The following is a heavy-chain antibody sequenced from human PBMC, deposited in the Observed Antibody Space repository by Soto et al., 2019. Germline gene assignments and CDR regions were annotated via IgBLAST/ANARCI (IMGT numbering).Heavy chain of an antibody. CDR3: ARGLYCSGGSCYGAGDY. J-gene: IGHJ4*02. CDR1: GYTFTSYD. CDR2: MNPNSGNT. D-gene: IGHD2-15*01. V-gene: IGHV1-8*01. Sequence: QEQLVQSGAEVKKPGASVKVSCKASGYTFTSYDINWVRQATGQGLEWMGWMNPNSGNTGYAQKFQGRVTMTRNTSISTAYMELSSLRSEDTAVYYCARGLYCSGGSCYGAGDYWGQGTLVTVSS.